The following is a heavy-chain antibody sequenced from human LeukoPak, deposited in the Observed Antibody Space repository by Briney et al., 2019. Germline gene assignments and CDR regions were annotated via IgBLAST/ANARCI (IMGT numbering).Heavy chain of an antibody. Sequence: PGGSLRLSCAASGFTFSSYSMNWVRQAPGKGLEWVSSIRSSSSYIYYADSVKGRFTISRDNAKNSLYLQMNSLRAEDTAVYYCASTVSPYNWFDPWGQGTLVTVSS. D-gene: IGHD4-11*01. CDR3: ASTVSPYNWFDP. J-gene: IGHJ5*02. CDR1: GFTFSSYS. V-gene: IGHV3-21*01. CDR2: IRSSSSYI.